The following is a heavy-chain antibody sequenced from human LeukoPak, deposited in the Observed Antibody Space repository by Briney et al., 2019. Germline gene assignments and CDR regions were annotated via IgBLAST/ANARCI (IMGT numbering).Heavy chain of an antibody. D-gene: IGHD2-15*01. Sequence: GGSLRLSCAASGFTFSRYAMSWVRQAPGKGLEWVSALGVSVSGYGGSTYYADSVKGRFTISRDNSKNTLYLQMNSLRAEDTAVYFCAKGSTSLGYCSAGSCYVYYYMDAWGRGATVTVSS. CDR2: LGVSVSGYGGST. J-gene: IGHJ6*03. V-gene: IGHV3-23*01. CDR1: GFTFSRYA. CDR3: AKGSTSLGYCSAGSCYVYYYMDA.